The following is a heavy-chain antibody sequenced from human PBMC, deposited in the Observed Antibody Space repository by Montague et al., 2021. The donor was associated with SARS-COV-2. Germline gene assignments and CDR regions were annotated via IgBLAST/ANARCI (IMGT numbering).Heavy chain of an antibody. D-gene: IGHD3-16*01. CDR2: ISTSGNT. J-gene: IGHJ4*02. V-gene: IGHV4-61*02. Sequence: TLSLTCTVSGGSVNSGNYYWSWIRQPAGKRLEWIGRISTSGNTNYNPSLKSRLSILVDTSKNQFSLNLRSVTAADTAVYYCARGLDHNKGGDYWGQGILVIVSS. CDR1: GGSVNSGNYY. CDR3: ARGLDHNKGGDY.